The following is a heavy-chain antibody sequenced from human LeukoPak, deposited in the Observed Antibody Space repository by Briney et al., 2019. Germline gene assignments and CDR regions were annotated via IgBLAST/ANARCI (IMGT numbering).Heavy chain of an antibody. Sequence: SETLSLTCAVSGYSISSGYYWGWIRQPPGKGLEWIGSIYHSGSTYYNPSLKSRVTISVDTSKNQFSLKLSSVTAADTAVYYCARVDCSGGSRYSGYWGQGTLVTVSS. D-gene: IGHD2-15*01. V-gene: IGHV4-38-2*01. J-gene: IGHJ4*02. CDR3: ARVDCSGGSRYSGY. CDR1: GYSISSGYY. CDR2: IYHSGST.